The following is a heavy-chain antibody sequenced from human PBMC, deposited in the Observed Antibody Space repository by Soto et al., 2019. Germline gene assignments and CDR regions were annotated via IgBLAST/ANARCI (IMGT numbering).Heavy chain of an antibody. CDR3: ASNYYGSGSYYGHYYYGMDV. CDR1: GGTFSSYA. CDR2: IIPIFGTA. Sequence: SVKVSCKASGGTFSSYAISWVRQAPGQGLEWMGGIIPIFGTANYAQKFQGRVTITADESTSTAYMELSSLRSEDTAVYYCASNYYGSGSYYGHYYYGMDVWGQGTTVTVSS. J-gene: IGHJ6*02. V-gene: IGHV1-69*13. D-gene: IGHD3-10*01.